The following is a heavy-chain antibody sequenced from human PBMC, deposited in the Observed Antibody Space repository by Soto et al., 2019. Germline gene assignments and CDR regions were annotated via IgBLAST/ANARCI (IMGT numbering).Heavy chain of an antibody. V-gene: IGHV1-69*13. CDR2: IIPIFGTA. J-gene: IGHJ4*02. Sequence: SVKVSCKASGGTFSSYAISWVRQASGQGLEWMGGIIPIFGTANYAQKFQGRVTITADESTSTAYMELSSLRFEDTAVYYCARNPYVYGSGSYYPFDYWGQGTLVTVSS. CDR1: GGTFSSYA. CDR3: ARNPYVYGSGSYYPFDY. D-gene: IGHD3-10*01.